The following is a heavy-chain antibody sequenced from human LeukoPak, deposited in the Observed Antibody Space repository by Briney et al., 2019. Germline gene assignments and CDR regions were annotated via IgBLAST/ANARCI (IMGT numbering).Heavy chain of an antibody. CDR2: IYSGGST. Sequence: GGSRRLSCAASGFTVSSNSMSWVRQAPGKGLEWVSIIYSGGSTYNADSVKGRFTISRDNSKNTLYLQMNSLRAEDTAVYYCAREGTVRGQGTPVTVSS. CDR3: AREGTV. CDR1: GFTVSSNS. J-gene: IGHJ4*02. V-gene: IGHV3-66*01. D-gene: IGHD4-11*01.